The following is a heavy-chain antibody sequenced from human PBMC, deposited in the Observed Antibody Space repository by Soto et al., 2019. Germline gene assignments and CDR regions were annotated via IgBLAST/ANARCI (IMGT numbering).Heavy chain of an antibody. CDR2: IIPLLGIT. CDR3: ARSPNSIGDD. V-gene: IGHV1-69*02. CDR1: GGSFSSFH. J-gene: IGHJ4*02. D-gene: IGHD2-21*01. Sequence: QVQLVQSGAEVRKPGSSVKVSCKTSGGSFSSFHITWVRQAPGQGLEWMGRIIPLLGITNYAQNFQGRVTINADKSTNTADIELNSLRDEDTARYQCARSPNSIGDDWGQGTMITVSS.